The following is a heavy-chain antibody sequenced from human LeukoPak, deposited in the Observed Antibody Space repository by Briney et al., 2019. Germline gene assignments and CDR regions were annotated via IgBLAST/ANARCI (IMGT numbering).Heavy chain of an antibody. J-gene: IGHJ4*02. CDR1: GFTFSSYG. CDR2: ISYDGSNK. V-gene: IGHV3-30*03. CDR3: ATGSNFDY. Sequence: QPGGTLRLSCAASGFTFSSYGMHWVRQAPGKGLEWVAVISYDGSNKYYADSVKGRFTISRDNSKNTLYLQMNSLRAEDTAVYYCATGSNFDYWGQGTLVTVSS. D-gene: IGHD1-14*01.